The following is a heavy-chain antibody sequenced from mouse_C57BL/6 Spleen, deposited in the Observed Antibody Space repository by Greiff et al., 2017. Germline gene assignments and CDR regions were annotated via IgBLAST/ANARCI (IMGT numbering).Heavy chain of an antibody. CDR2: IRNKANNHAT. J-gene: IGHJ1*03. V-gene: IGHV6-6*01. Sequence: EVQLVESGGGLVQPGGSMKLSCAASGFTFSDAWMDWVRQSPEKGLEWVAEIRNKANNHATYYAESVKGRFTISRDDSKSSVYLQMNSLRAEDTGIDYCTWGLRRSSYFDVWGTGTTVTVSS. CDR3: TWGLRRSSYFDV. D-gene: IGHD2-2*01. CDR1: GFTFSDAW.